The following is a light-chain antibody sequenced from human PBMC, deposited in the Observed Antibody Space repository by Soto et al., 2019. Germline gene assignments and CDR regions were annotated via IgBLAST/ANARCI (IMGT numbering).Light chain of an antibody. V-gene: IGKV3-20*01. CDR2: GAS. Sequence: EIVLTQSPGTLSLSPGERATLSCRASQSVSSSYLAWYQQKPGQAPRLLIYGASSRATGIPDRFSGNGSGTDFTLTISRLEPEDFAVYYCQQYGSSRRLTFGGGTKVEIK. CDR3: QQYGSSRRLT. CDR1: QSVSSSY. J-gene: IGKJ4*01.